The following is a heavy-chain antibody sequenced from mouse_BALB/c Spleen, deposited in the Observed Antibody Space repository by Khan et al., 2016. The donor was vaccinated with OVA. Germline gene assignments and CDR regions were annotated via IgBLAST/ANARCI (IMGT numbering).Heavy chain of an antibody. CDR2: INPSSGHT. Sequence: QVQLKESGAELAKPGASVKMSCKASGYTFSNYWIHWVKQRPGQGLEWIGYINPSSGHTYYNQTFNDKATLTTDKSSSTAYMQLSSLTSEDYAVYYCAKDRIDYWGQGTTLTVSS. J-gene: IGHJ2*01. V-gene: IGHV1-7*01. CDR3: AKDRIDY. CDR1: GYTFSNYW.